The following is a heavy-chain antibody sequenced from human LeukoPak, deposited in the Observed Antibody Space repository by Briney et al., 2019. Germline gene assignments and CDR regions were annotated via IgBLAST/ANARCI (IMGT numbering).Heavy chain of an antibody. Sequence: QPGGSLRLSCAASGFTFSSYGMHWVRQAPGKGLEWVAFIRYDGSNKYYADSVKGRFTISRDNSKNTLYLQMNSLRAEDTAVYYCAKDGNSYAAYYYYMDVWGKGTTVTVSS. CDR3: AKDGNSYAAYYYYMDV. D-gene: IGHD5-18*01. CDR1: GFTFSSYG. V-gene: IGHV3-30*02. J-gene: IGHJ6*03. CDR2: IRYDGSNK.